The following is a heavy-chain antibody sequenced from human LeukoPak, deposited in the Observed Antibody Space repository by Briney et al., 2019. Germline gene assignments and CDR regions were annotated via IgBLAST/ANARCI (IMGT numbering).Heavy chain of an antibody. J-gene: IGHJ4*02. CDR1: GFTLSNYS. CDR3: ARGPKYISATGPYYFDY. CDR2: ISSSSTYI. Sequence: GGSLRLSCAASGFTLSNYSFHWVRQAPGKGLEWVSSISSSSTYIYYADSVKGRFTISRDNAKNSLYLQMNSLRAEDTAVYYCARGPKYISATGPYYFDYWGQGTPVTVSS. V-gene: IGHV3-21*01. D-gene: IGHD6-13*01.